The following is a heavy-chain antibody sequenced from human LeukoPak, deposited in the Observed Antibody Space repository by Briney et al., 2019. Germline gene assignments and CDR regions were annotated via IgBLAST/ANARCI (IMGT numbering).Heavy chain of an antibody. V-gene: IGHV3-21*01. CDR2: ISTSSTYI. CDR3: ARDYDSSGYYYPVYEY. D-gene: IGHD3-22*01. J-gene: IGHJ4*02. Sequence: GGSLRLSCAASGFTFRDAAMTWVRQAPGKGLEWVSSISTSSTYIFYADSVKGRFTISRDNAKNSLYLQMNSLRAEDTAVYYCARDYDSSGYYYPVYEYWGQGTLVTVSS. CDR1: GFTFRDAA.